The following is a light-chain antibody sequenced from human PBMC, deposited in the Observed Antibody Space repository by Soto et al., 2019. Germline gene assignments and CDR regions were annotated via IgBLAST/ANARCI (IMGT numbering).Light chain of an antibody. J-gene: IGLJ2*01. Sequence: QSVLTQPASVSGSPGQSITISCTGTSSDVGGYNYVSWYQQHPGKAPKLMIYEVSNRPSGVSNRFSGSKSGNTASLTISGLQAEDEADYYCTSYTYISTVVFGGGTQLTVL. CDR3: TSYTYISTVV. V-gene: IGLV2-14*01. CDR1: SSDVGGYNY. CDR2: EVS.